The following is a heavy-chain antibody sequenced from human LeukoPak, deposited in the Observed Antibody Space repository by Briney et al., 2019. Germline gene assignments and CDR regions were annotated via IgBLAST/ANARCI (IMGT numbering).Heavy chain of an antibody. J-gene: IGHJ4*02. Sequence: SGGSLRLSCAASGFTVSRNYMSWVRQAPGKGLVWVSRINSDGSSTSYADSVKGRFTISRDNAKNTLYLEMNSLRAEDTAVYYCARDRVAAYYDYWGQGTLVTVSS. CDR1: GFTVSRNY. D-gene: IGHD2-15*01. V-gene: IGHV3-74*01. CDR2: INSDGSST. CDR3: ARDRVAAYYDY.